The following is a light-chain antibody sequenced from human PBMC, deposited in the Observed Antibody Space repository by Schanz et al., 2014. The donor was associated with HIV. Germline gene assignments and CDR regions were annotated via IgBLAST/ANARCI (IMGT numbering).Light chain of an antibody. CDR1: SSDVGGYNY. J-gene: IGLJ1*01. CDR3: SSYAGSNNYV. V-gene: IGLV2-8*01. Sequence: QSALTQPPSASGSPGQSVIISCTGSSSDVGGYNYVSWYQQYPGKAPKLMIYEVTKRPSGVPDRFFGSKSGNTASLTVSGLQAEDEADYYCSSYAGSNNYVFGSGTKLTVL. CDR2: EVT.